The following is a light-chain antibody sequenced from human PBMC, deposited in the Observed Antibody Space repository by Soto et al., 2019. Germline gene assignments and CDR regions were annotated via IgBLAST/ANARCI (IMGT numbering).Light chain of an antibody. J-gene: IGKJ4*01. V-gene: IGKV3-11*01. CDR3: QQRSNWPQLT. CDR2: DAS. CDR1: QSVSSY. Sequence: EIVLTQSPATLSLSPGERATLSCRASQSVSSYLAWYQQKPGQAPRLLIYDASNRPTSIPARFSGSGSVTAFTLTISSLEPEDFAVYDGQQRSNWPQLTFGGGTKVEIK.